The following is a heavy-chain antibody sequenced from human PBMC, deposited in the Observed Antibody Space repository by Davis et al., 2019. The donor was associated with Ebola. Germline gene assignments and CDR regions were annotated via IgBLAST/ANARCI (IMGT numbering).Heavy chain of an antibody. D-gene: IGHD6-13*01. J-gene: IGHJ4*02. CDR1: GFTFSSYA. V-gene: IGHV3-30*04. Sequence: GGSLRLSCAASGFTFSSYAMHWVRQAPGKGLEWVAVISYDGSNKYYADSVKGRFTISRDNSKNTLYLQMNSLRAEDTAVYYCARDHLEAAALDYWGQGTLVTVSS. CDR2: ISYDGSNK. CDR3: ARDHLEAAALDY.